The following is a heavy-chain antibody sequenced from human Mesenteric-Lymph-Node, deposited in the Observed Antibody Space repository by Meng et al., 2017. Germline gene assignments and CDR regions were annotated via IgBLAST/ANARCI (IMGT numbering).Heavy chain of an antibody. CDR3: ASFPPPGKQWLVTDY. V-gene: IGHV4-4*02. J-gene: IGHJ4*02. CDR2: IYHSGST. CDR1: GGSISSSNW. D-gene: IGHD6-19*01. Sequence: GQLQVAVLGLGEPSGTLSLSCVVSGGSISSSNWGSWVRQPPGKGLEWIGEIYHSGSTNYNPSLKSRVTISVDKSKNQFSLKLSSVTAADTAVYYCASFPPPGKQWLVTDYWGQGTLVTVSS.